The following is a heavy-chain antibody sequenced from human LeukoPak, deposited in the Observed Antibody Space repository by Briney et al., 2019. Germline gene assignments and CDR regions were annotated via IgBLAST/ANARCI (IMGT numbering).Heavy chain of an antibody. J-gene: IGHJ4*02. D-gene: IGHD6-13*01. V-gene: IGHV3-21*01. CDR1: GFTFDDYG. Sequence: GGSLRLSCAASGFTFDDYGMSWVRQAPGKGLEWVSSISHIGSYIYYSDSVKGRFTISRDNAKNSLYLQMNSLRAEDTAVYFCARDWGSWDFDFWGQGTLVTVSS. CDR3: ARDWGSWDFDF. CDR2: ISHIGSYI.